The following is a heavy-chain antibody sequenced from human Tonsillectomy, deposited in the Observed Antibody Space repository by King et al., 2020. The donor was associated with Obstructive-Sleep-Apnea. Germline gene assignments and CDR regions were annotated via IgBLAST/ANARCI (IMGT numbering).Heavy chain of an antibody. V-gene: IGHV4-59*01. D-gene: IGHD3-9*01. CDR2: IYDSRST. Sequence: QLQESGPGLVKPSETLSLTCTVSGGSISTYYWTWIRQPPGKGLEWIGSIYDSRSTNYNSSLKSRVTISVDTSKNQFSLKLSSVTAADTAGYYCAKVGVEYEILTGHKRHRDWFDPWGQGTLVTVSS. CDR3: AKVGVEYEILTGHKRHRDWFDP. CDR1: GGSISTYY. J-gene: IGHJ5*02.